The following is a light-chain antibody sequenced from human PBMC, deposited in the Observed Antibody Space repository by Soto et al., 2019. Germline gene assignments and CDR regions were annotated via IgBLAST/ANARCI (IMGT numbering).Light chain of an antibody. CDR2: AAS. CDR1: QSISSY. CDR3: QQSYSTPLT. V-gene: IGKV1-39*01. Sequence: DIRMTQSPSSLSASLGDRGTITFLASQSISSYLNWYQQKPGKAPKLLIYAASSLQSGVPSRFSGSGSGTDFTLTISSLQPEDFATYYCQQSYSTPLTFGGGTKVDIK. J-gene: IGKJ4*01.